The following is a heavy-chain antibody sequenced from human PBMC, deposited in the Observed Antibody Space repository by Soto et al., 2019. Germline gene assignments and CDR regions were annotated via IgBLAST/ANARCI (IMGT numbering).Heavy chain of an antibody. V-gene: IGHV3-53*02. CDR2: IFSGGST. CDR1: GFTVSSNY. CDR3: ASLSTSAAGTPDY. J-gene: IGHJ4*02. Sequence: EVQLVETGGGVIQPGGSLRLSCAASGFTVSSNYMSWVRQAPGKGLEWVSLIFSGGSTYYADSVKGRFTISRDNSKNTLYLQTNSLRAEDTAVYYCASLSTSAAGTPDYWGQGTLVTVSS. D-gene: IGHD6-13*01.